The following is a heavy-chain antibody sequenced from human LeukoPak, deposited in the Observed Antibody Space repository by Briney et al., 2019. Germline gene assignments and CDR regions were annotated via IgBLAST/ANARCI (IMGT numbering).Heavy chain of an antibody. D-gene: IGHD3-3*01. CDR1: GFTFSSYS. V-gene: IGHV3-48*04. Sequence: GGSLRLSCAASGFTFSSYSMNWVRQAPGKRLEWVSYISTSTTTIYYADSVKGRFTISRDNAKNSLYLQMNSLRAEDTAVYYCARDHWYYDFWSGPDAFDIWGQGTMVTVSS. J-gene: IGHJ3*02. CDR2: ISTSTTTI. CDR3: ARDHWYYDFWSGPDAFDI.